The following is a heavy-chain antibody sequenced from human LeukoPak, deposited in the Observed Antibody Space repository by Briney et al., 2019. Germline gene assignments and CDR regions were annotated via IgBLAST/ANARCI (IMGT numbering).Heavy chain of an antibody. D-gene: IGHD3-10*01. CDR1: GYPFSAHS. CDR2: IDTTTGNP. J-gene: IGHJ4*02. Sequence: ASVRVSCKASGYPFSAHSLNWVRQAPGQGLEWMGNIDTTTGNPRYAQDFTGRFVFSLDTSVSTAYLQITSLKADDTAAYYCVRGTPTPGMDYWGQGTQVTVSS. V-gene: IGHV7-4-1*02. CDR3: VRGTPTPGMDY.